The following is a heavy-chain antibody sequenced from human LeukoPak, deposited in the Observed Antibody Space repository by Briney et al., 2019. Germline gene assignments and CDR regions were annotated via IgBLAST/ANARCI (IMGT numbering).Heavy chain of an antibody. CDR1: GGSISSYY. V-gene: IGHV4-59*01. D-gene: IGHD3-3*01. CDR3: AVYDFRGDFDY. CDR2: IYYSGST. J-gene: IGHJ4*02. Sequence: SSETLSLTCTVSGGSISSYYWSWIRQPPGKGLEWIGYIYYSGSTNYNPSLKSRVTISVDTSKNQFSLKLSSVTAADTAVYYCAVYDFRGDFDYWGQGTLVTVSS.